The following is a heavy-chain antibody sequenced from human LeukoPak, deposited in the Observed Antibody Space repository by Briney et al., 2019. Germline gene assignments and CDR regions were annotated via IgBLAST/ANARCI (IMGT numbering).Heavy chain of an antibody. CDR3: LAAGGY. CDR1: GLTFSNYW. CDR2: IKPDGSEK. V-gene: IGHV3-7*01. Sequence: PGGSLRLSCAASGLTFSNYWMNWVRQAPGKGLEWVANIKPDGSEKYYVDSVKGRFSISRDNAKNLLYLQMNSLRAEDTAVYYCLAAGGYWGQGTLVTVSS. J-gene: IGHJ4*02. D-gene: IGHD3-10*01.